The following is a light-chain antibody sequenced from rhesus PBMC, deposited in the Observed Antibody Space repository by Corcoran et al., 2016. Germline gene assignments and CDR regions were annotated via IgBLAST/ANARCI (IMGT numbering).Light chain of an antibody. Sequence: ETVVTQSPATLSLSPGERATLSCRASQSIGSNLAWYHQNPGQAPRLLIYDVFSRATGIPDRFRGSGSGTEFTLTISSLEPEDFGVYSCHQYNNWYTFGQGTKVEI. CDR1: QSIGSN. J-gene: IGKJ2*01. CDR2: DVF. CDR3: HQYNNWYT. V-gene: IGKV3-42*02.